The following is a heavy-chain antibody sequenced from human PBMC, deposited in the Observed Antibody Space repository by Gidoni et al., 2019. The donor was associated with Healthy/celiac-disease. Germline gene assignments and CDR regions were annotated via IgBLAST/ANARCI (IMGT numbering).Heavy chain of an antibody. Sequence: QLQLQESGPGLVKPSETLSLTCTVSGGSISSSSYYWGWIRQPPGKGLEWIGSIYYSGSTYYNPSLKSRVTISVDTSKNQFSLKLSSVTAADTAVYYCASQSPEYYYDSSGYSVWFDPWGQGTLVTVSS. CDR3: ASQSPEYYYDSSGYSVWFDP. CDR2: IYYSGST. J-gene: IGHJ5*02. CDR1: GGSISSSSYY. D-gene: IGHD3-22*01. V-gene: IGHV4-39*01.